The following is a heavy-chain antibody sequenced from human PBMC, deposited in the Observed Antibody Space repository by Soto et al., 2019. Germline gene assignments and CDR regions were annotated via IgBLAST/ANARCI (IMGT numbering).Heavy chain of an antibody. CDR1: GFTFNTYW. J-gene: IGHJ6*02. CDR2: INSNGTTT. D-gene: IGHD2-15*01. Sequence: EVQLVESGGGLVQPGGSLRLSCAASGFTFNTYWMHLVRQAPGKGLVWVSRINSNGTTTPYADSVKGRFTISRENAKNTLYLQINSLRAEDTAMYSFTSDGGGNFYYGMDVWGQGATVTVSS. CDR3: TSDGGGNFYYGMDV. V-gene: IGHV3-74*01.